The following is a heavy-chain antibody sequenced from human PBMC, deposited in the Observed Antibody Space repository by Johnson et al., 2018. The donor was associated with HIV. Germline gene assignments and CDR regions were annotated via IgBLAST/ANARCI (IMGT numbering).Heavy chain of an antibody. CDR1: RFTFSDSY. V-gene: IGHV3-7*04. D-gene: IGHD5-24*01. J-gene: IGHJ3*02. Sequence: VQPMESGGGLVKPGASLRLSCRASRFTFSDSYMNCIRLAPGNGLAWAPNIQQAGSEKSYVDSVQGRFTISRDNAKNSLYLQMNSLRAEDTAVYYCARPRRGMATNRDAFDIWGQGTMVTVSS. CDR3: ARPRRGMATNRDAFDI. CDR2: IQQAGSEK.